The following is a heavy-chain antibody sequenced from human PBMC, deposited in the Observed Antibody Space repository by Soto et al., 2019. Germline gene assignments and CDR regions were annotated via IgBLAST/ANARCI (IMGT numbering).Heavy chain of an antibody. D-gene: IGHD5-18*01. V-gene: IGHV4-61*01. Sequence: QVQLQESGPGLVKPSETLSLTCTVSGGSVSSGSYYGSWIRQPPGKGLELIGYIYYSGSTNYNPSLKSRVTISVDTSKKQFSLKLSSVTAADTDVYYCARAQTWIQLWFVDYWGQGNLVTVSS. CDR3: ARAQTWIQLWFVDY. CDR2: IYYSGST. CDR1: GGSVSSGSYY. J-gene: IGHJ4*02.